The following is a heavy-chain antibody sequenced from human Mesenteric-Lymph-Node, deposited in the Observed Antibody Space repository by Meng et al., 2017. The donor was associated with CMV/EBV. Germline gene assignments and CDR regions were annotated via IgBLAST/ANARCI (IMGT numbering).Heavy chain of an antibody. CDR2: IYWNNDK. V-gene: IGHV2-5*01. CDR1: GFSLSTSGVG. J-gene: IGHJ4*02. CDR3: ARYCYDSSGYYAVDY. D-gene: IGHD3-22*01. Sequence: GFSLSTSGVGVGWIRQPPGKALEWLALIYWNNDKRYSTSLKSRLTITKETSKNQVVLTMTNMDPVDTATYYCARYCYDSSGYYAVDYWGQGTLVTVSS.